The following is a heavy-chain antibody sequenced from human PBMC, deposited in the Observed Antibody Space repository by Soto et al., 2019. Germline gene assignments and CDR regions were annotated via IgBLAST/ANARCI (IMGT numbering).Heavy chain of an antibody. V-gene: IGHV3-30-3*01. CDR1: GFTFSSYA. J-gene: IGHJ3*02. Sequence: GGSLRLSCAASGFTFSSYAMHWVRQAPGKGLEWVALISYDGSDKDYADSVKGRFTISRDNSKNTLFLQMNSLRAEDTAVYYCAKVPYYDSSGYYPFAFDIWGQGTMVTVSS. CDR3: AKVPYYDSSGYYPFAFDI. D-gene: IGHD3-22*01. CDR2: ISYDGSDK.